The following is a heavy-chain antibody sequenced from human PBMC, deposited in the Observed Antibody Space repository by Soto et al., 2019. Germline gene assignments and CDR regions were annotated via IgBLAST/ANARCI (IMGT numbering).Heavy chain of an antibody. Sequence: GGSLRLSCAASGFTFSRYAMTWARQAPGNGLEWVSVISDSGRRTYYEDSVKGRFTISRDNSRNTLYLQMNSLRAEDTAIYYCGTYLENLAHCSGGCYSDYYYDMDVWGQGITVXVSS. CDR3: GTYLENLAHCSGGCYSDYYYDMDV. J-gene: IGHJ6*02. CDR2: ISDSGRRT. D-gene: IGHD2-21*02. V-gene: IGHV3-23*01. CDR1: GFTFSRYA.